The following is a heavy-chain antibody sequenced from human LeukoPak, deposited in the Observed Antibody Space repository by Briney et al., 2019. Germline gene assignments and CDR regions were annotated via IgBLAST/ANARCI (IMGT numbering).Heavy chain of an antibody. V-gene: IGHV3-7*01. J-gene: IGHJ4*02. Sequence: GGSLRLSCAASGFTFSSYWMSWVRQAAGKGLEWVANIKQDGSEKYYVDSVKGRFTISRDNAKNSLYLQMNSLRAEDTAVYYCAREYYGSGSYLDYWGQGTLVTVSS. CDR3: AREYYGSGSYLDY. CDR2: IKQDGSEK. D-gene: IGHD3-10*01. CDR1: GFTFSSYW.